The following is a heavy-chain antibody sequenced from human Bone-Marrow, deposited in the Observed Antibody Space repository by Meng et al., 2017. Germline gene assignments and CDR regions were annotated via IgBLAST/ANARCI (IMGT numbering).Heavy chain of an antibody. CDR1: GYTFPDYW. Sequence: QGQLVQSGAEVEKPGASVKVSCKASGYTFPDYWLHWVRRAPGQGLEWMGRINPKSGDTHYAQRFQGRVTMTGDTSISTAYMELSGLRSDDTAMYYCARDEDISAAGKLFGDYWGQGTLVTVSS. CDR2: INPKSGDT. J-gene: IGHJ4*02. CDR3: ARDEDISAAGKLFGDY. D-gene: IGHD6-13*01. V-gene: IGHV1-2*06.